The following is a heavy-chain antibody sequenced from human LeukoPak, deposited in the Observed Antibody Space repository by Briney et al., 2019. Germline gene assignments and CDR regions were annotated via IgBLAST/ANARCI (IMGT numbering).Heavy chain of an antibody. CDR3: ARVGARMVRGHHAFDI. CDR2: ISWSSGSI. J-gene: IGHJ3*02. Sequence: GGSLRLSCAASGFTFDDYAMHWVRQAPGKGLEWVSGISWSSGSIGYADSVKGRFTISRDNAKNSLYLQMNSLRAEDTALYYCARVGARMVRGHHAFDIWGQGTMVTVSS. CDR1: GFTFDDYA. V-gene: IGHV3-9*01. D-gene: IGHD3-10*01.